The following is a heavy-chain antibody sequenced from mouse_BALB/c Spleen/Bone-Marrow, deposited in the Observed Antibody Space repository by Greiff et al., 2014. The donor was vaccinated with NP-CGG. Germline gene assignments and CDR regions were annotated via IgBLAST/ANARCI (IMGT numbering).Heavy chain of an antibody. D-gene: IGHD1-1*01. Sequence: EVKVVESGAELVKPGASVKLSCTASGFNIKDTYMHWVKQRPEQGLEWIGRIDPANGNTKYDPKFQGKATITADTSSNTAYLQLSSLTSGDTAVYYCASYYYGSSYGFAYWGQGTLVTVSA. CDR3: ASYYYGSSYGFAY. CDR2: IDPANGNT. V-gene: IGHV14-3*02. J-gene: IGHJ3*01. CDR1: GFNIKDTY.